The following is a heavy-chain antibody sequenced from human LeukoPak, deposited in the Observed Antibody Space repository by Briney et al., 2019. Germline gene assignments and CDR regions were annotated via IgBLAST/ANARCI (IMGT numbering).Heavy chain of an antibody. D-gene: IGHD3-16*02. Sequence: SETLSLTCTVSGGSISSYYWSWIRQPPGKGLEWIGYIYYSGSTNYNPSLESRVTISVDTSKNQFSLKLSSVTAADTAVYYCAREGWGHYDYVWGSYRSNWGQGTLVTVSS. J-gene: IGHJ4*02. CDR1: GGSISSYY. CDR2: IYYSGST. V-gene: IGHV4-59*12. CDR3: AREGWGHYDYVWGSYRSN.